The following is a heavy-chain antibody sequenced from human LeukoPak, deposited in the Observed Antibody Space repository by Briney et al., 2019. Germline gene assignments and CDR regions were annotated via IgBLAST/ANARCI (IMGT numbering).Heavy chain of an antibody. Sequence: GGSLILSCAVYGLTFSSYSMDWVRQAPGKGLEWVSSISSSSSYIYYADSVKGRFTISRDNAKNSLYLQMNSLRAEDTAVYYCASDPVLTGYPNSFDPWGQGALVTVSS. V-gene: IGHV3-21*01. CDR1: GLTFSSYS. CDR2: ISSSSSYI. CDR3: ASDPVLTGYPNSFDP. D-gene: IGHD3-9*01. J-gene: IGHJ5*02.